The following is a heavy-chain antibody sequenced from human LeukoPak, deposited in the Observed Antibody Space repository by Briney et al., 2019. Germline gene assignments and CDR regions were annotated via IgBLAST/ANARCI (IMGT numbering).Heavy chain of an antibody. CDR2: IGTAGDT. CDR3: ARSIVGAIDY. J-gene: IGHJ4*02. V-gene: IGHV3-13*01. Sequence: PGGSLRLSCAASGFTFSSYAMSWVRQAPGKGLEWVSAIGTAGDTYYPGSVKGRFTISRENAKNSLYLQMNSLRAGDTAVYYCARSIVGAIDYWGQGTLVTVSS. CDR1: GFTFSSYA. D-gene: IGHD1-26*01.